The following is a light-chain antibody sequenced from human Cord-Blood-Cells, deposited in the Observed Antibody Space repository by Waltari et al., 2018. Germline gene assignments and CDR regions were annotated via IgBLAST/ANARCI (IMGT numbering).Light chain of an antibody. J-gene: IGLJ3*02. CDR3: SSYTSSSTLV. Sequence: QSALTQPASVSGSPGQSITISCTGTSSDVGGYNYVSWYQQHPGKAPKIMIYDVSNRPSGFSNRFSGSKSGNTASLTISGLQAEDDADYYGSSYTSSSTLVFGGGTKLTVL. CDR1: SSDVGGYNY. CDR2: DVS. V-gene: IGLV2-14*03.